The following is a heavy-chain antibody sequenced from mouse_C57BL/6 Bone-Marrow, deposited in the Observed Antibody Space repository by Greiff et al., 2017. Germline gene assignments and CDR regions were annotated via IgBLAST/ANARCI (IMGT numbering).Heavy chain of an antibody. CDR1: GYTFTSYW. CDR2: IDPSDSYT. CDR3: AREKRYGRGLFDY. Sequence: VQLQQPGAELVMPGASVKLSCKASGYTFTSYWMHWVKQRPGQGLEWIGEIDPSDSYTNYNQKFKGKSTLTVDKSSSTAYMQLSSLTSEDSAVYYCAREKRYGRGLFDYWGQGTTLTVSS. D-gene: IGHD1-1*01. J-gene: IGHJ2*01. V-gene: IGHV1-69*01.